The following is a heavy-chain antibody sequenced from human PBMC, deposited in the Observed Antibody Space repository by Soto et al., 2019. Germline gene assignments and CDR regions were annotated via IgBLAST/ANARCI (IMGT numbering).Heavy chain of an antibody. D-gene: IGHD3-16*01. J-gene: IGHJ6*02. V-gene: IGHV4-59*08. CDR1: SGPSRSHN. CDR2: VYDTGST. Sequence: QVQLQQSGPGLVKPSETLSLTCTVSSGPSRSHNWGWIRQSPGRGLEWIGYVYDTGSTSYNPSLESRVTISADTSTNHISLTLSSVTAADTAVYYCVSQAMGALHGVVDVWGQGTTVSVSS. CDR3: VSQAMGALHGVVDV.